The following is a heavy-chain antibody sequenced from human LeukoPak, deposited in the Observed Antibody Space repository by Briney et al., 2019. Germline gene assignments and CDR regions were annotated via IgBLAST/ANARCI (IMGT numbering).Heavy chain of an antibody. D-gene: IGHD4-17*01. CDR2: IKQDGTEK. V-gene: IGHV3-7*01. CDR3: TRHPYGVLDY. CDR1: GFSFDTYW. J-gene: IGHJ4*02. Sequence: TGGSLRLSCAVSGFSFDTYWMTWVRQAPGKGLEWVANIKQDGTEKYYVDSVKGRFTISRDNAKNSLYLQMDGLRAEDTAVYYCTRHPYGVLDYWGQGTLVTVSS.